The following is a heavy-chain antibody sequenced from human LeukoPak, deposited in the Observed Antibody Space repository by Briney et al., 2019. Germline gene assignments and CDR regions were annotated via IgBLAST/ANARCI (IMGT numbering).Heavy chain of an antibody. Sequence: ASVKVSCKVSGYTLTELSMHWVRQAPGQGLEWMGIINPSGGSTGYAQKFQGRVTMTRDTSTSTVYMELSSLRSEDTAVYYCARAPDSSSWYSGDYFDYWGQGTLVTVSS. CDR3: ARAPDSSSWYSGDYFDY. D-gene: IGHD6-13*01. CDR2: INPSGGST. V-gene: IGHV1-46*01. J-gene: IGHJ4*02. CDR1: GYTLTELS.